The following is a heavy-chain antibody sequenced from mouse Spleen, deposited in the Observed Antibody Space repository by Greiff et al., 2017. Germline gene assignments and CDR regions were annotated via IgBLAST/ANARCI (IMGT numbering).Heavy chain of an antibody. Sequence: EVQLQQSGPELVKPGASVKISCKASGYTFTDYYMNWVKQSHGKSLEWIGDINPNNGGTSYNQKFKGKATLTVDKSSSTAYMELRSLTSEDSAVYYCARRGPHYYGSSYDYFDYWGQGTTLTVSS. CDR3: ARRGPHYYGSSYDYFDY. D-gene: IGHD1-1*01. CDR2: INPNNGGT. V-gene: IGHV1-26*01. CDR1: GYTFTDYY. J-gene: IGHJ2*01.